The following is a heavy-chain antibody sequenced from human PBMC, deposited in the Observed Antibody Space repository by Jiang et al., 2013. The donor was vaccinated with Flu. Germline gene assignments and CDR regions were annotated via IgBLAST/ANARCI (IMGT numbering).Heavy chain of an antibody. CDR2: TSDTGSST. CDR3: ARAPAYRSSHEDY. V-gene: IGHV3-11*06. Sequence: GLVKPGGSLRLSCAASGFTFSDHYMSWIRQAPGKGLEWLSYTSDTGSSTNYADSVKGRFTISRDNAKNSLYLQMNSLRAEDTAVYYCARAPAYRSSHEDYWGQGTLVTVSS. D-gene: IGHD6-13*01. CDR1: GFTFSDHY. J-gene: IGHJ4*02.